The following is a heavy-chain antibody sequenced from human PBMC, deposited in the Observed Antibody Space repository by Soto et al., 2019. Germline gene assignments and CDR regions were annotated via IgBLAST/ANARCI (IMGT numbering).Heavy chain of an antibody. Sequence: SETLSLTCAVYGGSFSGYYWSWIRQPPGKGLEWIGEINHSGSTNYNPSLKSRVTISVDTSKNQFSLKLSSVTAADTAVYYCARDRRGQPLWGGGYYFDYWGQGTLVTVSS. J-gene: IGHJ4*02. CDR2: INHSGST. CDR3: ARDRRGQPLWGGGYYFDY. CDR1: GGSFSGYY. D-gene: IGHD3-10*01. V-gene: IGHV4-34*01.